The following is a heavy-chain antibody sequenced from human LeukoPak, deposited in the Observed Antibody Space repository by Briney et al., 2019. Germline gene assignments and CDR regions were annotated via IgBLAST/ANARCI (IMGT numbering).Heavy chain of an antibody. CDR2: IYTSGSI. D-gene: IGHD3-22*01. CDR3: ARDVADVTMIVPYYYYYMDV. CDR1: GGSISSYY. J-gene: IGHJ6*03. Sequence: SETLSLTCTVSGGSISSYYWSWIRQPAGKGLEWIGRIYTSGSINYNPSLKSRVAMSVDTSKNQFSLKLSSVTAADTAVYYCARDVADVTMIVPYYYYYMDVWGKGTTVTVSS. V-gene: IGHV4-4*07.